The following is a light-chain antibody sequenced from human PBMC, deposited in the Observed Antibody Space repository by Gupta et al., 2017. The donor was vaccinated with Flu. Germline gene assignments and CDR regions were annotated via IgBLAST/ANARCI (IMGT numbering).Light chain of an antibody. CDR3: QSADRRGTYWV. J-gene: IGLJ3*02. Sequence: YALPQPPSLSVSPGPTSMITCSGEPLPEEYVYWYQQKPGQAPVLVIYKDRDRPPGIPDRFSGSNSGTTVTLTISGVQAEDEAEYYCQSADRRGTYWVFGGGTKLTVL. CDR2: KDR. CDR1: PLPEEY. V-gene: IGLV3-25*02.